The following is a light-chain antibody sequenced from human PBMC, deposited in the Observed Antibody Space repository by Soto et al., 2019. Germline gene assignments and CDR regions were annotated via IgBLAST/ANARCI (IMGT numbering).Light chain of an antibody. J-gene: IGKJ3*01. V-gene: IGKV3-15*01. Sequence: EIVMTQSPATLSVSPGXRATLSCRASQSVSSNLAWYQQKPGQAPRLLIYGASTRATGIPARFSGSGSGTEFTLTISSLQSEDFAVYYCQQHNNWPITFGPGTKVDIK. CDR2: GAS. CDR1: QSVSSN. CDR3: QQHNNWPIT.